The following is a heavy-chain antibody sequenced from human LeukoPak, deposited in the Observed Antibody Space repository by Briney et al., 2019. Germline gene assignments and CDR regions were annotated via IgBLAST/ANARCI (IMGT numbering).Heavy chain of an antibody. Sequence: GGSLRLSCAASGFTFSSYAMSWVRQAPGKGLEWDSAICGSGGSTNYAHSVKGRVTISRDNSKHTLYLQMNSLRAEDTAVYYCAKHLHYAFFIWGERTIVTASS. V-gene: IGHV3-23*01. CDR1: GFTFSSYA. CDR2: ICGSGGST. D-gene: IGHD3-10*01. CDR3: AKHLHYAFFI. J-gene: IGHJ3*02.